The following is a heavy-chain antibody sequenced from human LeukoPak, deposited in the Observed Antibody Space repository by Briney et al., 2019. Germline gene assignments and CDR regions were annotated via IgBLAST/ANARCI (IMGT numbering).Heavy chain of an antibody. Sequence: SETLSLTCTVSGGSISSYYWSWIRQPAGKGLEWIGRIYTSGSTNYNPSLKSRVTMSVDTSKNQFSLKLSSVTAADTAVYYCAREGRGYSYGSYWYFDLWGRGTLVTVSS. V-gene: IGHV4-4*07. CDR3: AREGRGYSYGSYWYFDL. CDR1: GGSISSYY. CDR2: IYTSGST. D-gene: IGHD5-18*01. J-gene: IGHJ2*01.